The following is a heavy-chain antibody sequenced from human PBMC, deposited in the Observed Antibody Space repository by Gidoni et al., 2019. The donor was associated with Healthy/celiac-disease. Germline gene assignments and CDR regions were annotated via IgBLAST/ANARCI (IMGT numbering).Heavy chain of an antibody. D-gene: IGHD2-15*01. Sequence: EVQLLESGGGLVQPGGSLRLSCAASGLTFSSYAMSWVRQAPGKGLAWVSAISGSGGSTYYAASVKGRFTISRDNSKNTLYLQMNSLRAEDTAVYYCAKVFRVYCSGGSCYLDYWGQGTLVTVSS. CDR1: GLTFSSYA. CDR2: ISGSGGST. CDR3: AKVFRVYCSGGSCYLDY. V-gene: IGHV3-23*01. J-gene: IGHJ4*02.